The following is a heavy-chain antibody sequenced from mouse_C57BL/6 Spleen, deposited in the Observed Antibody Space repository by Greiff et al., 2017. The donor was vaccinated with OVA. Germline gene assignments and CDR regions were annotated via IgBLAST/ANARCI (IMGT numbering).Heavy chain of an antibody. J-gene: IGHJ2*01. CDR3: ARGDYYGSSLFDY. Sequence: EVQLQQSGPGLVKPSQSLSLTCSVTGYSITSGYYWNWIRQFPGNKLEWMGYISYDGSNNYNPSLKNRISITRDTSKNQFFLKLNSVTTEDTATYYCARGDYYGSSLFDYWGQGTTLTVSS. D-gene: IGHD1-1*01. CDR2: ISYDGSN. CDR1: GYSITSGYY. V-gene: IGHV3-6*01.